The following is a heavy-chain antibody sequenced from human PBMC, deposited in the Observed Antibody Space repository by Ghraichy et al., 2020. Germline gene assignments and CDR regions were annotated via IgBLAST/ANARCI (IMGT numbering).Heavy chain of an antibody. CDR3: ARDRRYCGNNCYLYYCYGMDL. Sequence: GGSLRLSCAASGVSVSSNQMSWVRQAPGKGLEWVAILYSDGSAFYADTVRGRFTISRDDSRNTLYLQMNSLRAEDTAVYYCARDRRYCGNNCYLYYCYGMDLWGRGTTVTVSS. CDR1: GVSVSSNQ. D-gene: IGHD2-21*01. V-gene: IGHV3-53*01. J-gene: IGHJ6*02. CDR2: LYSDGSA.